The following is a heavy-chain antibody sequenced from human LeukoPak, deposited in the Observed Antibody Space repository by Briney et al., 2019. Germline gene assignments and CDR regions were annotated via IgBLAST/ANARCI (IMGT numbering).Heavy chain of an antibody. D-gene: IGHD4-17*01. Sequence: PGGSLRLSCAASGFIFSTYTMSWVRQAPGKGLEWVSAISGNSDYTYNIDSVKGRFTMSRDNSKNTLYPQMNSLRAEDTAVYYCAKEVLDYESPYWHFDLWGRGTLVTVSS. CDR1: GFIFSTYT. V-gene: IGHV3-23*01. CDR2: ISGNSDYT. J-gene: IGHJ2*01. CDR3: AKEVLDYESPYWHFDL.